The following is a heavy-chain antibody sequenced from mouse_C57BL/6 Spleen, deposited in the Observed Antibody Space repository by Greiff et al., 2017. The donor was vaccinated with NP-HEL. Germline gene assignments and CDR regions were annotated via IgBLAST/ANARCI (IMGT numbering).Heavy chain of an antibody. CDR2: IYPGSGST. V-gene: IGHV1-55*01. Sequence: VQLQQPGAELVKPGASVKMSCKASGYTFTSYWITWVKQRPGQGLEWIGDIYPGSGSTNYNEKFKSKATLTVDTSSSTAYMQRSSLTSEDSAVYYCARYSGSSPWFAYWGQGTLVTVSA. D-gene: IGHD1-1*01. J-gene: IGHJ3*01. CDR3: ARYSGSSPWFAY. CDR1: GYTFTSYW.